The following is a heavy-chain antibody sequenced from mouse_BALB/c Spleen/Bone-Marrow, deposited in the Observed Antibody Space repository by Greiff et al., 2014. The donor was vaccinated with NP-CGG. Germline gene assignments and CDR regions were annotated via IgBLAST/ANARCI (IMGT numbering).Heavy chain of an antibody. CDR3: ARRQFITTAAWFAY. J-gene: IGHJ3*01. D-gene: IGHD1-2*01. Sequence: LVESGPELVKPGASVKMSCKASGYTFTSYAMHWVKQKPGQGLEWIGYINPYNDGTKYNEKFKGKATLTSDKSSSTAYMELSSLTSEDSAVYYCARRQFITTAAWFAYWGQGTLVTVSA. CDR1: GYTFTSYA. V-gene: IGHV1-14*01. CDR2: INPYNDGT.